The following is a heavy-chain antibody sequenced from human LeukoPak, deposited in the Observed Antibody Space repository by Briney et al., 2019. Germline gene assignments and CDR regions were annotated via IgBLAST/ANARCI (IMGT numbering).Heavy chain of an antibody. CDR1: GYTFTSYG. CDR2: ISAYNGNT. V-gene: IGHV1-18*01. D-gene: IGHD3-22*01. J-gene: IGHJ4*02. Sequence: ASVKVSXKASGYTFTSYGISWVRQAPGQGLEWMGWISAYNGNTNYAQKLQGRVTMTTDTSTSTAYMELRSLRSDDTAVYYCAREIIYYDSSGYYPYWGQGTLVTVSS. CDR3: AREIIYYDSSGYYPY.